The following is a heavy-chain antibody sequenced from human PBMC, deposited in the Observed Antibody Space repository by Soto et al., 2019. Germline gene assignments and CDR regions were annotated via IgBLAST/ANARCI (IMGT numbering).Heavy chain of an antibody. CDR2: VSNDGGKT. D-gene: IGHD3-22*01. CDR3: AKDSYYDSRGYSLVYHYYGMDV. Sequence: QVQLVESGGGVVQPGRSLRLSCAASGFTFSGYGMHWVRQAPGKGLKWVAVVSNDGGKTYYADSVKGRFTISRDNSKNTLYVQMNSLRAEDTAVYYCAKDSYYDSRGYSLVYHYYGMDVWGQGTTVTVSS. J-gene: IGHJ6*02. CDR1: GFTFSGYG. V-gene: IGHV3-30*18.